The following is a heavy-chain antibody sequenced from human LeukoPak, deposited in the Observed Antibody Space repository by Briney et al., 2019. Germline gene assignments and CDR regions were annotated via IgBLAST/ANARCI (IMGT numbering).Heavy chain of an antibody. CDR1: GGSISSYY. V-gene: IGHV4-59*01. CDR3: ARDGKYYYYGMDV. CDR2: IYYSGST. D-gene: IGHD1-14*01. J-gene: IGHJ6*02. Sequence: SETLSLTCTVSGGSISSYYWSWIRQPPGKGLEWIGYIYYSGSTNYNPSLKGRVTISVDTSKNQFSLKLSSVTAADTAVYYCARDGKYYYYGMDVWGQGTTVTVSS.